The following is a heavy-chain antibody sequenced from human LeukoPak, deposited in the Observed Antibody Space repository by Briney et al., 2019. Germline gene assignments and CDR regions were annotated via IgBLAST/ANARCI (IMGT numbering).Heavy chain of an antibody. J-gene: IGHJ3*02. D-gene: IGHD5-18*01. CDR3: ARDSSDTADAFDI. Sequence: PSETLSLTCTVSGGSISSYYWGWIRQPAGKGLEWIGRIYTSGSTNYNPSLKSRVTMSVDTSKNQFSLKLSSVTAADTAVYYCARDSSDTADAFDIWGQGTMVTVSS. CDR1: GGSISSYY. CDR2: IYTSGST. V-gene: IGHV4-4*07.